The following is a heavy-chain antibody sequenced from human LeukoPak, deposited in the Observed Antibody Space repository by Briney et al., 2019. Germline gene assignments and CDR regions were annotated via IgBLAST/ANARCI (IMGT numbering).Heavy chain of an antibody. CDR3: ARVPRSYYYYYYMDV. Sequence: SETLSLTCTVSGGSISSYYWSWIRQPPGKGLEWIGYIYYSGSTNYNPSLKSRVTISVDTSKNQFSLKLSSVTAADAAVYYCARVPRSYYYYYYMDVWGKGTTVTVSS. CDR1: GGSISSYY. CDR2: IYYSGST. V-gene: IGHV4-59*01. J-gene: IGHJ6*03.